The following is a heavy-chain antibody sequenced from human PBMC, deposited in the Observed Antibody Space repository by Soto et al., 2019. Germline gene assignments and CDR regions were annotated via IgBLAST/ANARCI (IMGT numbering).Heavy chain of an antibody. V-gene: IGHV1-69*06. CDR1: GGTFSSYA. CDR2: IIPIFGTA. Sequence: GASVKVSCKASGGTFSSYAISWVRQAPGQGLEWMGGIIPIFGTANYTQKFQGRVTITADKSTSTAYMELSSLRSEDTAVYYCASGSYNNWFDPWGQGTLVTVSS. CDR3: ASGSYNNWFDP. J-gene: IGHJ5*02. D-gene: IGHD3-10*01.